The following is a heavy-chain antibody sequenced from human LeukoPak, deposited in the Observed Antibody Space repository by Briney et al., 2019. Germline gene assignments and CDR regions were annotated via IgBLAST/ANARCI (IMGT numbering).Heavy chain of an antibody. D-gene: IGHD3-10*01. CDR1: GFTFDDFA. J-gene: IGHJ4*02. Sequence: GGSLRLSCAASGFTFDDFAMHWVRQVPGKGLEWVSGITWNSGSIGYADSVRGRFTISRDNAKNPLYLEMNSLRVEDAALYYCAKAFGGNNFDYWGQGTLVTVSS. V-gene: IGHV3-9*01. CDR3: AKAFGGNNFDY. CDR2: ITWNSGSI.